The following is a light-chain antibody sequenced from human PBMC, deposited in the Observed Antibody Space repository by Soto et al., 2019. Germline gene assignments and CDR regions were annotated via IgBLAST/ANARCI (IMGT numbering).Light chain of an antibody. CDR3: MQGTHWPWT. V-gene: IGKV2-30*02. CDR2: EVS. CDR1: YSLIHSDGDTY. Sequence: DVVMTQSPLSLPVTLGQPASISCRSSYSLIHSDGDTYLNWFQQRPGQSPRRLIYEVSNRDSGVPDRFSGSGSGTDFTLKISRVEAEDFGIYYCMQGTHWPWTFGQGTEVEIK. J-gene: IGKJ1*01.